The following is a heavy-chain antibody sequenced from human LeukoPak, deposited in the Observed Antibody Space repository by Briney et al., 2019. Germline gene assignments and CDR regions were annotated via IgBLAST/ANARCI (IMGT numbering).Heavy chain of an antibody. CDR3: ARDLWFGELLGPFDY. D-gene: IGHD3-10*01. Sequence: SETLSLTCTVSGASISSTTYYWGWIRQPPRKGLEWIASIYYSGSTYYNPSLKSRVTISVDTSKNQFSLKLSSVTAADTAVYYCARDLWFGELLGPFDYWGQGTLVTVSS. J-gene: IGHJ4*02. CDR1: GASISSTTYY. V-gene: IGHV4-39*07. CDR2: IYYSGST.